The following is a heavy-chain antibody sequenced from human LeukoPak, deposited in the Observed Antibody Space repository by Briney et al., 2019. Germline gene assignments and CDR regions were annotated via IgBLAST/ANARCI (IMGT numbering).Heavy chain of an antibody. CDR1: GYTFTGYY. D-gene: IGHD3-10*01. CDR3: AREGGYYYGSGSPLRYYYMDV. J-gene: IGHJ6*03. V-gene: IGHV1-2*06. CDR2: INPNSGGT. Sequence: GASVKVSCKASGYTFTGYYMHWVRQAPGQGLEWMGRINPNSGGTIYAQKFQGRVTMTRDTSISTAYMELSRLRSDDTAVYYCAREGGYYYGSGSPLRYYYMDVWGKGTTVTVSS.